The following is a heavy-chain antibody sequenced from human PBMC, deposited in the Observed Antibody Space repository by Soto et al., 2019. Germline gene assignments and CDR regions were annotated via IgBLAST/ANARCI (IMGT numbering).Heavy chain of an antibody. CDR2: INHSGST. CDR3: ARCARWYSSSWYERTNNWFDP. V-gene: IGHV4-34*01. J-gene: IGHJ5*02. CDR1: GGSFSGYY. Sequence: QVQLQQWGAGLLKPSETLSLTCAVYGGSFSGYYWSWIRQPPGKGLEWIGEINHSGSTNYNPSLKSRVTISVATSKNQFSLKLSSVTAADTAVYYCARCARWYSSSWYERTNNWFDPWGQGTLVTVSS. D-gene: IGHD6-13*01.